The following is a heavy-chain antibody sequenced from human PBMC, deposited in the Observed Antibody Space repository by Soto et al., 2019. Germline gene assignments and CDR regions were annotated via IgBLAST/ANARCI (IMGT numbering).Heavy chain of an antibody. D-gene: IGHD2-15*01. CDR1: GYTFDAFD. V-gene: IGHV1-8*01. Sequence: QVQLVQSGAEVRKPGASVRVSCKASGYTFDAFDIHWVRQATGQGLELMGWMNPYTGETAYTQTFRGRAYMTRDTSVSTAYMVLTSLTSEDSAIYFCVRQAGGASTPGDDYWGQGTLVTVSS. J-gene: IGHJ4*02. CDR3: VRQAGGASTPGDDY. CDR2: MNPYTGET.